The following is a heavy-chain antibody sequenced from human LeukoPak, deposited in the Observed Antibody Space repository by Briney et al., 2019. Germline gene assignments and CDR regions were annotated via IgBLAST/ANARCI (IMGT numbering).Heavy chain of an antibody. CDR3: TIGYCSSTSCYESDAFDI. V-gene: IGHV1-18*01. D-gene: IGHD2-2*01. CDR2: IIVYNGNT. CDR1: GYTFTSYG. J-gene: IGHJ3*02. Sequence: ASVNVSCKASGYTFTSYGISWVRQAPGQGLEWMGWIIVYNGNTTSAQKLQGRVTMTADTSTSTAYKELRSLRSDDTAVYYCTIGYCSSTSCYESDAFDIWGQGTMVTVSS.